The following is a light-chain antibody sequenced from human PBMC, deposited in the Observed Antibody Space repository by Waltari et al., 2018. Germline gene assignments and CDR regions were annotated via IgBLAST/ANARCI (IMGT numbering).Light chain of an antibody. V-gene: IGLV1-47*01. J-gene: IGLJ1*01. Sequence: QSVLTQPPSASGTPGQTVTISCSGTNSNIGRNSVFWYQQLPGTAPKLLIYRDTQRPSGAPDRFAGSKPGTSASLAIRGLRSEDDGDYYCAAWDDSLSVSYVFGSGIKVTV. CDR3: AAWDDSLSVSYV. CDR2: RDT. CDR1: NSNIGRNS.